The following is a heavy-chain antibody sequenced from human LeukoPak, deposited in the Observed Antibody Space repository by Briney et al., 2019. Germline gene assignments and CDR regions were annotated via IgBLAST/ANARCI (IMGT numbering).Heavy chain of an antibody. J-gene: IGHJ6*03. CDR2: INSDGINT. V-gene: IGHV3-74*01. Sequence: GGSLRLSCAASGFTFSNYWMHWVRQAPGKGLVWVSRINSDGINTSYADSVKGRFTISRDNAKNTLYLQMNSLRAEDTALYYCAKDGDTVSGTYYFDMDVWGKGTTVTISS. D-gene: IGHD1-26*01. CDR1: GFTFSNYW. CDR3: AKDGDTVSGTYYFDMDV.